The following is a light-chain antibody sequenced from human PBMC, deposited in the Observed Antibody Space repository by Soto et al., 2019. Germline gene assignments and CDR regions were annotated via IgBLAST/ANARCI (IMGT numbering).Light chain of an antibody. Sequence: QPVLTQPASLSGSPGQSITISCTGTSSDVGAYNYVSWYQHHPGKAPRLVIYDVTNRPSGISDRFSGSKSGNTASLTISGLLAEDEADYYCTSYTSISTYVFGTGTKVTVL. J-gene: IGLJ1*01. CDR2: DVT. V-gene: IGLV2-14*01. CDR3: TSYTSISTYV. CDR1: SSDVGAYNY.